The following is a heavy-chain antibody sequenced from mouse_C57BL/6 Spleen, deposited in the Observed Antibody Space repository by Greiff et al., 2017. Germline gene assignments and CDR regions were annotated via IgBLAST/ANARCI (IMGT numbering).Heavy chain of an antibody. J-gene: IGHJ3*01. CDR1: GYTFTSYW. CDR3: ARGGSWAY. CDR2: IYPSDSET. D-gene: IGHD1-1*01. Sequence: VKLQQPGAELVRPGSSVKLSCKASGYTFTSYWMDWVKQRPGQGLEWIGNIYPSDSETHYNQKFKDKATLTVDKSSSTAYMQLSSLTSEDSAVYYCARGGSWAYWGQGTLVTVSA. V-gene: IGHV1-61*01.